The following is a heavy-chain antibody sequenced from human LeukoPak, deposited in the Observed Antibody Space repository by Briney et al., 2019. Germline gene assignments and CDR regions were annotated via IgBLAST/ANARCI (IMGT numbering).Heavy chain of an antibody. CDR2: MNPNSGNT. Sequence: ASVKVSCKASGYTFTSYDINWVRQATGQGLEWMGWMNPNSGNTGYAQKFQGRVTMTRDTSTSTVYMELSSLRSEDTAVYYCARGDKGPHHFDYWGQGTLVTVSS. J-gene: IGHJ4*02. CDR3: ARGDKGPHHFDY. CDR1: GYTFTSYD. V-gene: IGHV1-8*01.